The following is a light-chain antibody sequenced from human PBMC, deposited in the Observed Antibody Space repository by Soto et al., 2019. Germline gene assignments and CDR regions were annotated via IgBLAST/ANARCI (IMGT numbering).Light chain of an antibody. CDR2: EAS. CDR1: QGISTY. J-gene: IGKJ3*01. Sequence: DIQMTQSPSSLSASVGDRVTITYRASQGISTYLAWYQQKPGKVPKLLISEASTLQSGVPSRFSGSGSGTDFTLTISSLQPEDVAIYYCQKYNDAPFAFGPGTRVDFK. CDR3: QKYNDAPFA. V-gene: IGKV1-27*01.